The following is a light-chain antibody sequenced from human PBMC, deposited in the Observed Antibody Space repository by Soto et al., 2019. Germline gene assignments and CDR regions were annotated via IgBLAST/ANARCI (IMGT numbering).Light chain of an antibody. CDR3: QHSGSSPLYT. Sequence: IVLTQSPGTLSLSPGERATLSCRASQSVNSNFLAWYQQKPGQAPRLLIYGASSRATGIPERFSGSGSGTDFTLTISRLEPEDCAVYYCQHSGSSPLYTFGQGTKVQI. V-gene: IGKV3-20*01. CDR1: QSVNSNF. CDR2: GAS. J-gene: IGKJ2*01.